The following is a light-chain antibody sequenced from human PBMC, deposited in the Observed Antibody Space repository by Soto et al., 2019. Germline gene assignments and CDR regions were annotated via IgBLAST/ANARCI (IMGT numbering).Light chain of an antibody. CDR2: EDN. Sequence: NFMLTQPHSVSNSPGKTITISCTGTGGKIASNYVQWYQQRPGSAPTPVIYEDNQRPSGVPDRFSASIDTSTNSASLVISGLKGEDEADYYCQSYDTNSVYVFGTGTKVTVL. J-gene: IGLJ1*01. V-gene: IGLV6-57*02. CDR3: QSYDTNSVYV. CDR1: GGKIASNY.